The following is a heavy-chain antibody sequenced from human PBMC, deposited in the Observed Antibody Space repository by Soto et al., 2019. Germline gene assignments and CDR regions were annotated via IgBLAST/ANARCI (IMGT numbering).Heavy chain of an antibody. CDR1: GFTFSSYS. CDR2: ISSSSSYI. Sequence: EVQLVESGGGLVKPGGSLRLSCAASGFTFSSYSMNWVRQAPGKGLEWVSSISSSSSYIYYADSVKGRFTISRDNAKNSLHLQMISLRVADTAVYYCARDGVVGYDFWSFSYYYGMAVRGQGTTVAVS. CDR3: ARDGVVGYDFWSFSYYYGMAV. V-gene: IGHV3-21*01. D-gene: IGHD3-3*01. J-gene: IGHJ6*02.